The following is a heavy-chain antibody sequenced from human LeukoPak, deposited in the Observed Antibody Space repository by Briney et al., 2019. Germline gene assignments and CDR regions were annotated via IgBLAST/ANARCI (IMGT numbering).Heavy chain of an antibody. J-gene: IGHJ5*02. D-gene: IGHD6-13*01. CDR3: ARGLGIAAAGTYNWFDP. Sequence: SETLSLTCAVYGGSFSGYYWSWIRQPPGKGLEWIGEINHSGSTNYNPSLKSRVTISVDTSKNQFSLKLSSVTAADTAVYYCARGLGIAAAGTYNWFDPWGQGPLVTVSS. CDR1: GGSFSGYY. CDR2: INHSGST. V-gene: IGHV4-34*01.